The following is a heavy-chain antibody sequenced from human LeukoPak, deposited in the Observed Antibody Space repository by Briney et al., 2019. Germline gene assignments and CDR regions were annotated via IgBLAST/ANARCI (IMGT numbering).Heavy chain of an antibody. CDR2: IIPIFGTA. CDR1: GGTFSSYA. D-gene: IGHD3-16*02. V-gene: IGHV1-69*01. Sequence: GSSVKVSCKASGGTFSSYAISWVRQAPGQGLEWMGGIIPIFGTANYAQKFQGRVTITADESTSTAYMELSSLRSEDTAVYYCARGGYDYVXXSYRLDXWGQGTLVTXSS. J-gene: IGHJ4*02. CDR3: ARGGYDYVXXSYRLDX.